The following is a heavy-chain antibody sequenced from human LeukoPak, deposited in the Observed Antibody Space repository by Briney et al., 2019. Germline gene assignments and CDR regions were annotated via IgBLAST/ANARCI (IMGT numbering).Heavy chain of an antibody. D-gene: IGHD4-17*01. CDR3: ASIGIGDSIYFDY. Sequence: SETLSLTCAVYGGSFSGYYWSWIRQPPGKGLEGIGEINHSGSTNYNPSLKSRVTISVDTSKNQFSLKLSSVTAADTAVYYCASIGIGDSIYFDYWGQGTLVTVSS. CDR1: GGSFSGYY. V-gene: IGHV4-34*01. J-gene: IGHJ4*02. CDR2: INHSGST.